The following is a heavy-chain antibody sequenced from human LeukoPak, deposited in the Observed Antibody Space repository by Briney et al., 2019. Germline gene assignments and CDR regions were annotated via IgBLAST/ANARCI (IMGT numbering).Heavy chain of an antibody. D-gene: IGHD1-26*01. CDR3: ARRPYSGSPNWFDP. J-gene: IGHJ5*02. Sequence: GESLKISCEVSGHRFTNHWIGWVRQMLGKGLEWMGIINLGDSDTKYSPSFQGQVTISLDKSISTAYLQWRSLKASDTAMYYCARRPYSGSPNWFDPWGQGTLVTVSS. V-gene: IGHV5-51*01. CDR1: GHRFTNHW. CDR2: INLGDSDT.